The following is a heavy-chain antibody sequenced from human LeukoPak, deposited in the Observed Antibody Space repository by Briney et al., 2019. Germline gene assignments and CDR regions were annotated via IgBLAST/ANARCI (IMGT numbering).Heavy chain of an antibody. D-gene: IGHD6-6*01. CDR1: GYTFTIYG. J-gene: IGHJ5*02. CDR3: ARDREAARPGWFDP. Sequence: GASVKVSCKPSGYTFTIYGISWVRHAPGQGLEWMGWISAYNGNTKYAQKFQGRVTMTTDTSTSTAYMELSSLRSDDTAVYYCARDREAARPGWFDPWGQGTLVTVSS. V-gene: IGHV1-18*01. CDR2: ISAYNGNT.